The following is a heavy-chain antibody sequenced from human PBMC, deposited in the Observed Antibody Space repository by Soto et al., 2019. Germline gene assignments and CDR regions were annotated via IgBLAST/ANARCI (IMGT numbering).Heavy chain of an antibody. CDR3: ARGFTIGATIEGFDY. D-gene: IGHD3-3*01. CDR2: ITPTLGTT. Sequence: QVQPVQSGAEVKRPGSSVKVSCKASGATFSGSAFSWVRQAPGQGLEWMGGITPTLGTTNYAQHLQGRVTITADESTGTSFMELTSLTSAATAVYYCARGFTIGATIEGFDYWGQGTLVTVSS. V-gene: IGHV1-69*01. CDR1: GATFSGSA. J-gene: IGHJ4*02.